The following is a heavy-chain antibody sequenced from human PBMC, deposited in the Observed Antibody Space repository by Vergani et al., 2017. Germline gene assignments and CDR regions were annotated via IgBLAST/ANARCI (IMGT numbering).Heavy chain of an antibody. V-gene: IGHV3-23*01. CDR3: AKVGRSEVAGTFGAFGI. J-gene: IGHJ3*02. CDR1: GFTFIMHA. CDR2: LSASDRRT. D-gene: IGHD6-19*01. Sequence: EVQLLESGGDLVQPGGSLRLSCAASGFTFIMHAMSWVRQAPGKGLEWVSTLSASDRRTHYADSVKGRFTISRDISKNTLFLHMNSLRHEDTAVYYCAKVGRSEVAGTFGAFGILGKGTMVTVSS.